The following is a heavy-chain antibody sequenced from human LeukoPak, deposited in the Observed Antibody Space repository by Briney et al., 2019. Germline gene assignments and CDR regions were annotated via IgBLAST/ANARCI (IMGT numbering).Heavy chain of an antibody. CDR2: INPNSGDP. J-gene: IGHJ5*02. CDR3: AREYYCESSGYHYYWFDP. D-gene: IGHD3-22*01. CDR1: GYTFTAYY. V-gene: IGHV1-2*02. Sequence: ASVKVSCKASGYTFTAYYMHWLRQAPGQGLQWMGWINPNSGDPNYAQTFQGRVTMTRDTSISTAYMQLNSLRSDDTAVYYCAREYYCESSGYHYYWFDPWGQGTLVTVSS.